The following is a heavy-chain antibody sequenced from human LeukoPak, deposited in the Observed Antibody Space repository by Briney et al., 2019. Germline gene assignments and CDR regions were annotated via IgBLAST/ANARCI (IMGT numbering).Heavy chain of an antibody. CDR3: ARQTLGYPPFFDY. CDR2: IYYSGST. V-gene: IGHV4-39*01. D-gene: IGHD5-12*01. CDR1: GGSISSSSYY. Sequence: SETLSLTCTVSGGSISSSSYYWGWIRQPPGKGLEWIGSIYYSGSTYYNPSLKSRVTISVDTSKNQFSLKLSSATAADTAVYYCARQTLGYPPFFDYWGQGTLVTVSS. J-gene: IGHJ4*02.